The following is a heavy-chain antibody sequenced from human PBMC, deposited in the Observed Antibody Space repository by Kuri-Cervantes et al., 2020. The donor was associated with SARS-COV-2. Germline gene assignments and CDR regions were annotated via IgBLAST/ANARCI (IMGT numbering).Heavy chain of an antibody. CDR1: GFTFSSYA. J-gene: IGHJ4*02. CDR2: ITYDGGNK. Sequence: GESLKISCSASGFTFSSYAMHWVRQAPGKGLEWVAVITYDGGNKYYADAVKGRFTISRDNSKNTLYLQMNSLRAEDTAVYYCALRGGYSYGYYFDYWGQGTLVTVSS. D-gene: IGHD5-18*01. V-gene: IGHV3-30-3*01. CDR3: ALRGGYSYGYYFDY.